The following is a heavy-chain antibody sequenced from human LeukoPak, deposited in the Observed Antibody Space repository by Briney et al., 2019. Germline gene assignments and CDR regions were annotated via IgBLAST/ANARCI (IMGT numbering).Heavy chain of an antibody. CDR3: ARLAARQYYYYNYMDV. Sequence: SETLSLTCGFYGGSLSGYCWSWIRQPPGKGLEWIGEINHSGSTNYNPSLKSRVTISVDTSKSQFSLRLSSVTAADTAMYYCARLAARQYYYYNYMDVWGTGTTVTVSS. CDR2: INHSGST. V-gene: IGHV4-34*01. D-gene: IGHD6-6*01. J-gene: IGHJ6*03. CDR1: GGSLSGYC.